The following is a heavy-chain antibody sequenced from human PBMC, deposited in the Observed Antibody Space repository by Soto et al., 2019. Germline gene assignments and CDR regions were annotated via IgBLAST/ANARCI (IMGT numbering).Heavy chain of an antibody. CDR3: AKDRAVVISDF. J-gene: IGHJ4*02. CDR2: IRHSGGST. V-gene: IGHV3-23*01. CDR1: GFTFSSFA. Sequence: EVQLLESGGGLVQPGGSLRLSCAASGFTFSSFAMSWVRQAPGKGLEWVSAIRHSGGSTYYADSVKGRFTISRDNSKNTLYLQMNSLRAEDTAVYYCAKDRAVVISDFWGQGTLVTVSS. D-gene: IGHD2-21*01.